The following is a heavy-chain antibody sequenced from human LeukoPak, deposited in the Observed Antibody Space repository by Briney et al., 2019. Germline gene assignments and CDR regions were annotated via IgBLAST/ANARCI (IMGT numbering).Heavy chain of an antibody. V-gene: IGHV3-7*01. CDR1: GSTFSSSW. CDR2: INHDGGEI. Sequence: GGSLRLSCAASGSTFSSSWMSWVRQAPGKGLEWVANINHDGGEIFYVDSVKGRFTIPRDNAKNSLYLQMNSLRGEDTAVYHCVRDNWNDVYWGQGTLVTVSS. D-gene: IGHD1-20*01. CDR3: VRDNWNDVY. J-gene: IGHJ4*02.